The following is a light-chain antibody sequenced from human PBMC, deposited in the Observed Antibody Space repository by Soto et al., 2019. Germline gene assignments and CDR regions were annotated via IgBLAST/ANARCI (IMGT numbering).Light chain of an antibody. V-gene: IGKV1-27*01. CDR3: RKYNSAPRT. CDR1: QGIIDY. J-gene: IGKJ1*01. Sequence: DIQMTQSPSSLSASVGDRVTITCRASQGIIDYLAWYQQRPGKPPRLLIYAASTLQSGVPSRFSGSGAGTDFTLTISSLQPEDVATYYCRKYNSAPRTFGQGTKVEIK. CDR2: AAS.